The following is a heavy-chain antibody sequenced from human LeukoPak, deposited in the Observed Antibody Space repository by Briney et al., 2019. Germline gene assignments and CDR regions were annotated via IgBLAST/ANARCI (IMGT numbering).Heavy chain of an antibody. Sequence: GESLKISCKASGYSFTNYWIVWVRQMPGKGLEWMGIIYPGDSDTRYSPFFQGHVTVSADKSVDTAYLQWRSLKASDTAMYYCARLNIPVANFDYWGQGTLVTVSS. CDR3: ARLNIPVANFDY. J-gene: IGHJ4*02. CDR2: IYPGDSDT. V-gene: IGHV5-51*01. D-gene: IGHD6-19*01. CDR1: GYSFTNYW.